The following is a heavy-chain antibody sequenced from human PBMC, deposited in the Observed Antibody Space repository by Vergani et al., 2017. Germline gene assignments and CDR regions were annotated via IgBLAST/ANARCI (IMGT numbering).Heavy chain of an antibody. J-gene: IGHJ4*02. CDR2: ISYDGSNK. Sequence: QVQLVESGGGVVQPGRSLRLSCAASGFTFSSYAMHWVRQAPGKGVEWVAVISYDGSNKYYADSVKGRFTISRDNSKNTLYLQMNSLRAEDTAVYYCARDHIAAADTLWDQGPLVTVSA. V-gene: IGHV3-30*01. CDR1: GFTFSSYA. CDR3: ARDHIAAADTL. D-gene: IGHD6-13*01.